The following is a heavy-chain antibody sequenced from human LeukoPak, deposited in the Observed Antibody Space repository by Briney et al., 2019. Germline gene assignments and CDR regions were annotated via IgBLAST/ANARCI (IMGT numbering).Heavy chain of an antibody. J-gene: IGHJ6*03. CDR3: ARPRDSGYYYMDV. D-gene: IGHD1-26*01. Sequence: SETLSLTCAVYGGSFSGYYWSWIRQPPGKGLEWIGETNHSGSTNYNPSLKSRVTISVDTSKNQFSLKLSSVTAADTAVYYCARPRDSGYYYMDVWGKGTTVTISS. V-gene: IGHV4-34*01. CDR2: TNHSGST. CDR1: GGSFSGYY.